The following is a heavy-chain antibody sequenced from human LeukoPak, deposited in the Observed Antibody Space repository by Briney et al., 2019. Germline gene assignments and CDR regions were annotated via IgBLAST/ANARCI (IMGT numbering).Heavy chain of an antibody. CDR2: ISGSGVST. D-gene: IGHD3-10*01. CDR1: GFTFSTYA. V-gene: IGHV3-23*01. CDR3: ARAAITMVRGWEFDY. J-gene: IGHJ4*02. Sequence: GGSLRLSCTASGFTFSTYAMNWVRQAPGKGLEWVSGISGSGVSTYYADSVKGRFTISRDNSNNTLYLQMNSLRVEDTAVYYCARAAITMVRGWEFDYWGQGTLVTVSS.